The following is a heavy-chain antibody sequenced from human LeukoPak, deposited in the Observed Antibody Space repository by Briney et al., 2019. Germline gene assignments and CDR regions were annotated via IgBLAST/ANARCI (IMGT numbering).Heavy chain of an antibody. V-gene: IGHV3-23*01. CDR3: AKYKGAALYFHYGMDV. Sequence: GGSLRLSCVASGFTFTNYAMSWVRQAPGKGLEWVSAISATRGNTYYADSVQGRFSISRDNSKNTVYLQMNGLGPEDTAVYYCAKYKGAALYFHYGMDVWGQGTTVIVSS. CDR2: ISATRGNT. J-gene: IGHJ6*02. D-gene: IGHD6-13*01. CDR1: GFTFTNYA.